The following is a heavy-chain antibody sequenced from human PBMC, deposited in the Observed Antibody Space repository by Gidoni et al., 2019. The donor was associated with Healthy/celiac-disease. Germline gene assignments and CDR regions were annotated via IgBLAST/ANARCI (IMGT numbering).Heavy chain of an antibody. D-gene: IGHD3-3*01. CDR3: ARIARPYYDFWSGYSPYYYYGMDV. Sequence: QVQLQQWGAGLLKPSETLSLTCAVYGGSFSGYYWSWLRQPPGKGLEWIGEINHSGSTNYNPSLKSRVTISVDTSKNQFSLKLSSVTAADTAVYYCARIARPYYDFWSGYSPYYYYGMDVWGQGTTVTVSS. CDR2: INHSGST. V-gene: IGHV4-34*01. J-gene: IGHJ6*02. CDR1: GGSFSGYY.